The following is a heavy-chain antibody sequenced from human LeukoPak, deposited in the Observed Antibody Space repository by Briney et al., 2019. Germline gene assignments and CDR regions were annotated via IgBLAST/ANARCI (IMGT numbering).Heavy chain of an antibody. CDR1: GYTFTSYD. CDR2: MNPNSGNT. CDR3: ARREYGSGSYHLVY. J-gene: IGHJ4*02. Sequence: VASVKVSCKASGYTFTSYDINWVRQATGQGLEWMGWMNPNSGNTGYAQKFQGRVTMTTNTSISTAYMELSSLRSEDTAVYYCARREYGSGSYHLVYWGQGTLVTVSS. V-gene: IGHV1-8*01. D-gene: IGHD3-10*01.